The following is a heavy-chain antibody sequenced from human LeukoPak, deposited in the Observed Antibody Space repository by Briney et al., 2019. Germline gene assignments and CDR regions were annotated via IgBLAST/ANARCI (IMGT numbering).Heavy chain of an antibody. J-gene: IGHJ4*02. V-gene: IGHV1-69*06. CDR3: ASEPYGSGTRIDDY. CDR1: GGTFSSYA. Sequence: ASVKVSCKASGGTFSSYAISWVRQAPGQGLEWMGGIIPIFGTANYAQKFQGRVTITADKSTSTAYMELSSLRSEDTAVYYCASEPYGSGTRIDDYWGQGTLVTVSS. D-gene: IGHD3-10*01. CDR2: IIPIFGTA.